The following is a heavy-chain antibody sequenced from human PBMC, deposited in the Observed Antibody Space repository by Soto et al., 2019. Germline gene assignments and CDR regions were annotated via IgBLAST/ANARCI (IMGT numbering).Heavy chain of an antibody. CDR2: ISYDGSNK. V-gene: IGHV3-30*18. CDR3: AKGTYYYDSSGYPASY. J-gene: IGHJ4*02. CDR1: GFTFSSYG. Sequence: GGSLRLSCAASGFTFSSYGMHWVRQAPGKGLEWVAVISYDGSNKYYADSVKGRFTISRDNSKNTLYLQMNSLRAEDTAVYYCAKGTYYYDSSGYPASYRGQGTLVTVPS. D-gene: IGHD3-22*01.